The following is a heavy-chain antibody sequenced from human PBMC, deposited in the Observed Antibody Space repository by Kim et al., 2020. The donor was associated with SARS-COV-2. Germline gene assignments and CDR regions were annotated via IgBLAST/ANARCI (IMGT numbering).Heavy chain of an antibody. Sequence: GGSLRLSCAASEFAFNNYAMAWVRQAPGKGLEWVSAISGDGTRTYNADSVKGRFTISRDNSKNTLYLQMNSLRAEDTAVYYCAKTYGDPLSYYYGMDVWGPCTTVTVSS. CDR3: AKTYGDPLSYYYGMDV. CDR1: EFAFNNYA. V-gene: IGHV3-23*01. J-gene: IGHJ6*02. CDR2: ISGDGTRT. D-gene: IGHD4-17*01.